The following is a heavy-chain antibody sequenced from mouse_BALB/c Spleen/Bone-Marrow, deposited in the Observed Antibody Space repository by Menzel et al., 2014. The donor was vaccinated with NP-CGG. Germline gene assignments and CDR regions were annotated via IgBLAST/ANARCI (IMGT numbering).Heavy chain of an antibody. CDR3: ARAAITTVVAGY. J-gene: IGHJ2*01. D-gene: IGHD1-1*01. CDR1: GLTFSSFG. Sequence: EVKLVESGGGLVQPGGSRKLSCAASGLTFSSFGMHWVRQAPEKGLEWVAYISSGSSNIYYADTVKGRFTISRDNPKNTLFLQMTSLRSEDTAMYYCARAAITTVVAGYWGQGTTLTVSS. CDR2: ISSGSSNI. V-gene: IGHV5-17*02.